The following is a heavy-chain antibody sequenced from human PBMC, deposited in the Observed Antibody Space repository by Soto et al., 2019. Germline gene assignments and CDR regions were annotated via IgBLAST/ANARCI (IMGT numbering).Heavy chain of an antibody. Sequence: SETLCLTCTVSGGSISSSSYYWGCIRQPPGKGLEWIASIDYTGNTFYNPSLTSRVTISVDTSKNQFSLKVTSVTAADTAVYYGARINTGYGTDSWGQGTLVTVSS. D-gene: IGHD5-18*01. CDR3: ARINTGYGTDS. J-gene: IGHJ4*02. CDR1: GGSISSSSYY. CDR2: IDYTGNT. V-gene: IGHV4-39*01.